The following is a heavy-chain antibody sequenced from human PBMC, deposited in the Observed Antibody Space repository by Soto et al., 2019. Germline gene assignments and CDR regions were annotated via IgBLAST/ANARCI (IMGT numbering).Heavy chain of an antibody. CDR3: VLDQAADGYYGMDV. V-gene: IGHV3-21*01. D-gene: IGHD6-13*01. CDR2: ISSTSSHI. J-gene: IGHJ6*02. Sequence: GGSLRLSCVASEFSFSTYNMNWVRQAPGKGLEWVSFISSTSSHIHYADSVKGRFTISRDNAKNSLYLQMNSLRAEDTAVYYCVLDQAADGYYGMDVWGQGNTVYVS. CDR1: EFSFSTYN.